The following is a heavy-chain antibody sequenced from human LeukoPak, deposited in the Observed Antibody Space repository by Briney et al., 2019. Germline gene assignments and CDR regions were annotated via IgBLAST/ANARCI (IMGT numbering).Heavy chain of an antibody. V-gene: IGHV1-69*06. Sequence: SVKVSCKASGGTFSSYAISWVRQAPGQGLESMGGIIPIFGTANYAQKFQGRVTITADKSTSTAYMELSSLRSEDTAVYYCARLNGGSGAFDIWGQGTMVTVSS. CDR2: IIPIFGTA. CDR1: GGTFSSYA. CDR3: ARLNGGSGAFDI. J-gene: IGHJ3*02. D-gene: IGHD3-10*01.